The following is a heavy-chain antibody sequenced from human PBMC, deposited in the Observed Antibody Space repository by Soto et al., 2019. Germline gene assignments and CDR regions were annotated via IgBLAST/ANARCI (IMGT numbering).Heavy chain of an antibody. CDR3: ATCRSSWVASGMAV. J-gene: IGHJ6*02. CDR2: IGWDGGST. CDR1: GFIFDDYA. V-gene: IGHV3-9*01. Sequence: EVQLVESGGGLVQSGRSLRLSCAASGFIFDDYAMHWVRQAPGKGLEWVSGIGWDGGSTGYADSVKGRFTISSDNAKNSLFLRMHSLRVAATSFYYCATCRSSWVASGMAVWGPWTTVTVSS.